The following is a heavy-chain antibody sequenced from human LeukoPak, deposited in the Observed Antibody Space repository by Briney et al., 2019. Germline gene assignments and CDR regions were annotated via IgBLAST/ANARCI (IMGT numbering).Heavy chain of an antibody. CDR1: GGSISSYY. CDR2: IYTSGST. D-gene: IGHD5-18*01. Sequence: SETLSLTCTVSGGSISSYYWSWIRQPAGKGLEWIGRIYTSGSTNYNPSLKNRVTMSVDTSKNQFSLKLSSVTAADTAVYYCARGTLGDGYSYGPRAGYYMDVWGKGTTVTISS. CDR3: ARGTLGDGYSYGPRAGYYMDV. J-gene: IGHJ6*03. V-gene: IGHV4-4*07.